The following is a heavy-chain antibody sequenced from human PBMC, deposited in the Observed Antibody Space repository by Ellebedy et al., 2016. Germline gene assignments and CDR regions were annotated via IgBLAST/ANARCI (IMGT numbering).Heavy chain of an antibody. CDR1: GFTFSSYA. J-gene: IGHJ4*02. CDR2: ISGSGGST. CDR3: RQGHYADY. Sequence: GGSLRLXCAASGFTFSSYAMTWVRQAPGKGLEWFSAISGSGGSTYFADSVKGRFSISRDNSKHIVYLHMTSLRADDTATYYCRQGHYADYWGRGTLVTVSS. V-gene: IGHV3-23*01.